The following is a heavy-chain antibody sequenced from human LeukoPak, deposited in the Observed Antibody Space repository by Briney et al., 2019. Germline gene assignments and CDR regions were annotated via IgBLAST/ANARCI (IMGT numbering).Heavy chain of an antibody. Sequence: VASVKVFCKASGDTFSSYAISWVRQAPGQGLEWMGRIVPIYGIANYAQKFQGRVTITADKSTSTAYMELSSLRSEDTAVYYCARSTKYSSSYYYYGMDVWGQGTTVTVSS. CDR1: GDTFSSYA. CDR2: IVPIYGIA. J-gene: IGHJ6*02. D-gene: IGHD6-6*01. CDR3: ARSTKYSSSYYYYGMDV. V-gene: IGHV1-69*04.